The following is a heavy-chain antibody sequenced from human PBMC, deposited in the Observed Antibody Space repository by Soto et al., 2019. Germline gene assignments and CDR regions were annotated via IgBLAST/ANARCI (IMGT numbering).Heavy chain of an antibody. Sequence: QVQLQQWGAGLLKPSETLSLTCAVYGGSFSGYYWSWIRQPPGKGLEWIGEINHSGSTNYNPSLKIRVTISVDTSKNQFSLKLSSVTAADTAVYYCARGGYCSSTSCYVNPYYYYYMDVWGKGTTVTVSS. D-gene: IGHD2-2*01. CDR1: GGSFSGYY. V-gene: IGHV4-34*01. CDR3: ARGGYCSSTSCYVNPYYYYYMDV. J-gene: IGHJ6*03. CDR2: INHSGST.